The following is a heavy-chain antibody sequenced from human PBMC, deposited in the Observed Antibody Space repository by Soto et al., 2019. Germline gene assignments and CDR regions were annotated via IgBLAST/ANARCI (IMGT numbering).Heavy chain of an antibody. Sequence: GGSLRLSCAASGFTFSSYWMSWVRQAPGKGLEWVANIKQDGSEKYYVDSVKGRFTISRDNAKNSLYLQMNSLRAEDTAVYYCAKDCSYYYDSSGFLHWFDPWGQGTLVTVSS. D-gene: IGHD3-22*01. J-gene: IGHJ5*02. CDR3: AKDCSYYYDSSGFLHWFDP. CDR2: IKQDGSEK. CDR1: GFTFSSYW. V-gene: IGHV3-7*05.